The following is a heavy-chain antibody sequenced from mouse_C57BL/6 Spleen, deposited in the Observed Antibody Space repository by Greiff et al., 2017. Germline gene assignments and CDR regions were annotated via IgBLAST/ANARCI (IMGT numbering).Heavy chain of an antibody. CDR1: GYAFSSSW. J-gene: IGHJ1*03. D-gene: IGHD1-1*01. CDR2: IYPGDGDT. Sequence: QVQLQQSGPELVKPGASVKISCKASGYAFSSSWMNWVKQRPGKGLEWIGRIYPGDGDTNYNGKFKGKATLTADKSSSTAYMQLSSLTSEDSAVYFCARSPYYGSNWYFEVWGTGTTVTVSS. CDR3: ARSPYYGSNWYFEV. V-gene: IGHV1-82*01.